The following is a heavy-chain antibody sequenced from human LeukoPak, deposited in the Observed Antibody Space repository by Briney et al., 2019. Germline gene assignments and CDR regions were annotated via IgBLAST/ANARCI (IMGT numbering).Heavy chain of an antibody. CDR2: ISAHNGDT. D-gene: IGHD1-14*01. J-gene: IGHJ2*01. CDR1: GYTFINYG. CDR3: ARISDHNWYFDL. V-gene: IGHV1-18*01. Sequence: ASVKVSCKASGYTFINYGITWVRQAPGQGLEWMGWISAHNGDTNYAQKFQGRVTMTTDTSTSTFYMELRSLRSEDTAVYYCARISDHNWYFDLWGRGTLVTVSS.